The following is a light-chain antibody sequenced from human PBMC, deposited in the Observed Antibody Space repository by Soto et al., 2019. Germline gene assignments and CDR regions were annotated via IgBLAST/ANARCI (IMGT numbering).Light chain of an antibody. CDR2: KAS. V-gene: IGKV1-5*03. J-gene: IGKJ1*01. CDR3: QQYSSYSWT. Sequence: DIQMTQSPSTLSASVGDRVTITCWASQSISSWLAWYQQKPGKAPNLLIYKASSLERGVPSRFSGSGSGTEFTLTISSLQPDDFATYYCQQYSSYSWTFGQGTKVEIK. CDR1: QSISSW.